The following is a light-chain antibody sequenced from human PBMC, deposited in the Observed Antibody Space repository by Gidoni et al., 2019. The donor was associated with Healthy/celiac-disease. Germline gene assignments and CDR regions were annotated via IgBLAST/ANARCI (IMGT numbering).Light chain of an antibody. CDR1: QSISSY. V-gene: IGKV1-39*01. CDR3: QQSYSTLYT. CDR2: AAS. J-gene: IGKJ2*01. Sequence: DIQMTQYPSSLSASVGDRVTITCRASQSISSYLNWYQQKPGKAPKLLIYAASSLQSGVPSRFSGRGSGTDFTLTISSLQPDDFATYYCQQSYSTLYTFGQGTKLEIK.